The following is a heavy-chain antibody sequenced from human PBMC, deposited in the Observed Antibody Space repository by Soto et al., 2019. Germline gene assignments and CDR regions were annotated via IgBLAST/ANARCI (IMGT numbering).Heavy chain of an antibody. D-gene: IGHD6-6*01. CDR1: GFSLSTSGVG. CDR3: ALTSQREEPHYYYGMDV. Sequence: QITLKESGPTLVKPTQTLTLTCTFSGFSLSTSGVGVGWIRQPPGKALEWLALIYWDDDKRYSPSLKSRLTITKDTSKNQVVLTMTNMDPVDTATYYCALTSQREEPHYYYGMDVWGQGTTITVSS. J-gene: IGHJ6*02. V-gene: IGHV2-5*02. CDR2: IYWDDDK.